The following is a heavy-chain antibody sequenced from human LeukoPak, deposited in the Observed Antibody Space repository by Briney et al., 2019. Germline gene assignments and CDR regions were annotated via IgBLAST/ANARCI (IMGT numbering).Heavy chain of an antibody. V-gene: IGHV3-48*02. Sequence: GGSLRLSCAASGFTFTSYSINCVRQAPGKGLEWVSYIDSSGSIIYYADSVKGRFTISRDNAKNSLYLQMNSLRDEDTAVYYCARESYWGPSAKGFDYWGQGTLVTVSS. D-gene: IGHD7-27*01. CDR1: GFTFTSYS. CDR3: ARESYWGPSAKGFDY. CDR2: IDSSGSII. J-gene: IGHJ4*02.